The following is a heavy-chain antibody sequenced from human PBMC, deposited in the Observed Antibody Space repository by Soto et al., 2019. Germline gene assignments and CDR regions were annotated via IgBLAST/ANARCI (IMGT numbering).Heavy chain of an antibody. Sequence: GGSLRLSCAASGFKFDDYAMHWVRQAPGKGLEWVSGINWKSGSIGYADSVKGRFTISRDNAKNSLYLQMNSLRPEDTALYWCAKDKGSYGSGPLCDYWGQGTLVTVSS. CDR2: INWKSGSI. J-gene: IGHJ4*02. CDR1: GFKFDDYA. D-gene: IGHD3-10*01. V-gene: IGHV3-9*01. CDR3: AKDKGSYGSGPLCDY.